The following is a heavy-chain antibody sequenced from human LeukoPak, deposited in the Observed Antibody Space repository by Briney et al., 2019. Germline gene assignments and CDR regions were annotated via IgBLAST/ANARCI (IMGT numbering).Heavy chain of an antibody. Sequence: PSETLSLTCTVSGGSISSYYWSWIRQPPGKGLEWIGYTYYSGSTNYNPSLKSRVTISVDTSKNQFSLKLSSVTAADTAVYYCARRCVDTSCPFDYWGQGTLVTVSS. J-gene: IGHJ4*02. D-gene: IGHD2-2*01. CDR1: GGSISSYY. CDR3: ARRCVDTSCPFDY. V-gene: IGHV4-59*08. CDR2: TYYSGST.